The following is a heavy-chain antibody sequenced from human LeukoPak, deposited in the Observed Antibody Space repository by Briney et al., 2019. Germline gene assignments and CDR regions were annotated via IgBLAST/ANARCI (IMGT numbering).Heavy chain of an antibody. Sequence: GGSLRLSCAASGFTFNRYWMHWVRQAPGEGPVWVAHILNDGGSTSYADSVKGRFTISRDDAQNTLSLLMNSLRAEDTAVYHCVRHNYGYDYWGQGTPVTVSS. CDR3: VRHNYGYDY. J-gene: IGHJ4*02. CDR2: ILNDGGST. D-gene: IGHD5-18*01. CDR1: GFTFNRYW. V-gene: IGHV3-74*01.